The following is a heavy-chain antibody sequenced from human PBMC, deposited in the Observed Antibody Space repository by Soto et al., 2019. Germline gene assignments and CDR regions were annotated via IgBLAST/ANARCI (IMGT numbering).Heavy chain of an antibody. Sequence: ASVKVSCKASGGTFSSYAISWVRQAPGQGLEWMGGIIPIFGTANYAQKFQGRVTITADESTSTAYMELSSLRSEDTAVYYCARVMVGIAAAGPYNWFDPWGQGTLVTVSS. J-gene: IGHJ5*02. CDR3: ARVMVGIAAAGPYNWFDP. CDR2: IIPIFGTA. V-gene: IGHV1-69*13. D-gene: IGHD6-13*01. CDR1: GGTFSSYA.